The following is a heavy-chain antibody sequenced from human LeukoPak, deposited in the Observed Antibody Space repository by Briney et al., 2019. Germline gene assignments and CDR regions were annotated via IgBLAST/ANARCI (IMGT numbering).Heavy chain of an antibody. CDR2: INTDGSTT. CDR3: ARDLRGLRDY. CDR1: GFTFSSFW. J-gene: IGHJ4*02. V-gene: IGHV3-74*01. Sequence: GGSLRLSCAASGFTFSSFWMHWVRQVPGKGLVWVSRINTDGSTTNYADSVKGRFTISRDNAKNTLYLQMTSVRAEDTAVYYCARDLRGLRDYCGEGELVTVSS. D-gene: IGHD4-17*01.